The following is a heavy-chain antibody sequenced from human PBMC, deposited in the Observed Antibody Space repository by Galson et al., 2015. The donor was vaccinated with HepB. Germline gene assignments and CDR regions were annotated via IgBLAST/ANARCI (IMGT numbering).Heavy chain of an antibody. J-gene: IGHJ3*02. CDR3: ARHLRKVVAPRDFAAFDI. V-gene: IGHV5-51*01. D-gene: IGHD2-15*01. CDR1: GYSFTSYW. Sequence: QSGAEVKKPGESLKISCKGSGYSFTSYWIGWVRQMPGKGLEWMGIIYPGDSDTRYSPSFQGQVTISADKSISTAYLQWSSLKASDTAMYYCARHLRKVVAPRDFAAFDIWGQGTMVTVSS. CDR2: IYPGDSDT.